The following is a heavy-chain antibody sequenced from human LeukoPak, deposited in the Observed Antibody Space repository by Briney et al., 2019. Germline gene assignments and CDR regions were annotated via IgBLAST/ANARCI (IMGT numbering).Heavy chain of an antibody. CDR2: ISGSGGST. J-gene: IGHJ4*02. CDR1: GFTFSSYA. V-gene: IGHV3-23*01. Sequence: GGSLRLSCAASGFTFSSYAMSWVRQAPGKGPEWVSAISGSGGSTYYADSVKGRFTISRDNSKNTLYLQMNSLRAEDTAVYYCATSEYSSGWYFFDYWGQGTLVTVSS. D-gene: IGHD6-19*01. CDR3: ATSEYSSGWYFFDY.